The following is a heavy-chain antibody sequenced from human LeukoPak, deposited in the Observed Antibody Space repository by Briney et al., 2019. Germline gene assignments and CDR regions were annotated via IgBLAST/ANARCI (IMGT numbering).Heavy chain of an antibody. D-gene: IGHD6-19*01. Sequence: SETLSLTCTASGGSISSSSYYWGWIRQPPGKGLEWIGSIYYSGSTYYNPSLKSRVTISVDTSKNQFSLKLSSVTAADTAVYYCATLLNIIAVAGTGGTQNWFDPWGQGTLVTVSS. J-gene: IGHJ5*02. CDR3: ATLLNIIAVAGTGGTQNWFDP. V-gene: IGHV4-39*01. CDR1: GGSISSSSYY. CDR2: IYYSGST.